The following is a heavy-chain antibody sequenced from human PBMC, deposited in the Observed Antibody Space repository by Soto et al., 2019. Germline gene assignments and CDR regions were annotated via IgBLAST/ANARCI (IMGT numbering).Heavy chain of an antibody. CDR2: ISGSGGST. V-gene: IGHV3-23*01. Sequence: GWSLRLSCAASGFTFSSYAMSLVRQAPGKGLEWVSAISGSGGSTYYADSVKGRFTISRDNSKNTLYLQMNSLRAEDTAVYYCAKGPRYGDYYGMDVWGEGTTVTVSS. CDR1: GFTFSSYA. CDR3: AKGPRYGDYYGMDV. D-gene: IGHD4-17*01. J-gene: IGHJ6*04.